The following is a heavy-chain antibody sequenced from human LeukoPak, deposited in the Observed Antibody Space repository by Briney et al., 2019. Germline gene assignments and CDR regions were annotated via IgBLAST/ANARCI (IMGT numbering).Heavy chain of an antibody. V-gene: IGHV3-53*01. D-gene: IGHD3-10*01. CDR3: ARGPGKASFDY. CDR1: GFIVSTNY. CDR2: IFSGGST. Sequence: PGGSLRLSCAASGFIVSTNYMSWVRQAPGKGLEWVSVIFSGGSTYYADSVKSRFTISRDKSNNTLYLQMNSLRAEDTAVYYCARGPGKASFDYWGQGTLVTVSS. J-gene: IGHJ4*02.